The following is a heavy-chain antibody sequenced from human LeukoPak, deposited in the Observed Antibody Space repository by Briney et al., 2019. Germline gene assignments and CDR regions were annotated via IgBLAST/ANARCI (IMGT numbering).Heavy chain of an antibody. CDR1: GGSISSYY. CDR3: ARARGSGWYGLDY. J-gene: IGHJ4*02. CDR2: IYYSGST. D-gene: IGHD6-19*01. Sequence: SETLSLTCTVSGGSISSYYWSWIRQPPGKGLEWIGYIYYSGSTNYNPSLKSRVTISVDTSKNQFSLRLSSVTAADTAVYYCARARGSGWYGLDYWGQGTLVIVSS. V-gene: IGHV4-59*01.